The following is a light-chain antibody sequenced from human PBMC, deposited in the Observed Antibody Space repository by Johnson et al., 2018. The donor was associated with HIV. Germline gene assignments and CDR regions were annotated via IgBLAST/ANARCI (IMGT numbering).Light chain of an antibody. CDR2: ENN. CDR1: SSNIGNNY. J-gene: IGLJ1*01. CDR3: GTWDSSLSVNYV. Sequence: HSVLTQPPSVSAAPGQKVTISCSGSSSNIGNNYVSWYQQLPGTAPKLLIYENNKRPSGIPDRFSGSKSGPSATLGITGLQTGDEADYYCGTWDSSLSVNYVFGTWTKVTVL. V-gene: IGLV1-51*02.